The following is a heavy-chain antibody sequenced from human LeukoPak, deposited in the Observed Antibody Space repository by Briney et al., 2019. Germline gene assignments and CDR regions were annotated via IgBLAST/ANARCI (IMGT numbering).Heavy chain of an antibody. CDR3: ARGTTVIDY. V-gene: IGHV3-74*01. D-gene: IGHD4-17*01. Sequence: PGGSLRLSCVVSGLSFNKDVMSWFRQAPGKGLVWVSRINSDGSSISYADSVKGRFTISRDNAKNTLYLQMNSLRAEDTAVYYCARGTTVIDYWGQGTLVTVSS. CDR1: GLSFNKDV. J-gene: IGHJ4*02. CDR2: INSDGSSI.